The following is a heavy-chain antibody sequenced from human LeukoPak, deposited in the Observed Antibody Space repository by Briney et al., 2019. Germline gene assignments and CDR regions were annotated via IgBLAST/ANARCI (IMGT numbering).Heavy chain of an antibody. CDR1: GYTFTGYY. J-gene: IGHJ3*01. CDR3: APISVPGQYCSSSTCYYAFDF. CDR2: INLKNGGT. D-gene: IGHD2-2*01. V-gene: IGHV1-2*02. Sequence: ASVKVSCKASGYTFTGYYMHWVRQAPGQGLEWMGWINLKNGGTLYAQKFQGRVTMTRDTSISTAYMELSWLRPDDSALYYCAPISVPGQYCSSSTCYYAFDFWGQGTLVTVS.